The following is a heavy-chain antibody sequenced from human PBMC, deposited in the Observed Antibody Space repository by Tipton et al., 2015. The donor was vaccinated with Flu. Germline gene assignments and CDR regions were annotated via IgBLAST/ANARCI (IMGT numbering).Heavy chain of an antibody. J-gene: IGHJ6*02. CDR3: ASSSCSTSCYTDYYYYGMDV. Sequence: TLSLTCTVSGGSISSSSYYWGWIRQPPGKGLEWIGSIYYSGSTYYNPSLKSRVTISVDTSKNQFSLKLSSVTAADTAVYYCASSSCSTSCYTDYYYYGMDVWGQGTTVTVSS. V-gene: IGHV4-39*01. D-gene: IGHD2-2*02. CDR1: GGSISSSSYY. CDR2: IYYSGST.